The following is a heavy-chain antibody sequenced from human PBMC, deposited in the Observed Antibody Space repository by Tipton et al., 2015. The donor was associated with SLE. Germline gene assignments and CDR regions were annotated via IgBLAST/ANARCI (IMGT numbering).Heavy chain of an antibody. D-gene: IGHD5-18*01. CDR1: GGSLSGHY. J-gene: IGHJ6*02. CDR2: SNDSGKT. V-gene: IGHV4-34*01. Sequence: TLSLTCAVYGGSLSGHYWSWIRQPPGKGLECIGESNDSGKTNYNPALKSRATISVDTSRNQFSLRLTSVTAADTAVYYCARGDTATDAMDVWGQGTTVTVSS. CDR3: ARGDTATDAMDV.